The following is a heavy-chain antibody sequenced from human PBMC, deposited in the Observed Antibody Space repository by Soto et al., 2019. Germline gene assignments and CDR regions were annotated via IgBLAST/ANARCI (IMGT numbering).Heavy chain of an antibody. V-gene: IGHV4-31*03. CDR2: IYYSGST. CDR1: GGSISSGGYY. Sequence: SETLSLTCTVSGGSISSGGYYWSWIRQHPGEGLEWIGYIYYSGSTYYNPSLKSRVTISVDTSKNQFSLKLSSVTAADTAVYYCARDYGYCSGGSCYGSYFQHWGQGTLVTVSS. CDR3: ARDYGYCSGGSCYGSYFQH. J-gene: IGHJ1*01. D-gene: IGHD2-15*01.